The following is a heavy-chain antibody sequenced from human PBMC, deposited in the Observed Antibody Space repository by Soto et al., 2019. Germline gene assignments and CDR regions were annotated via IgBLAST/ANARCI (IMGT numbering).Heavy chain of an antibody. CDR2: IYYSGST. Sequence: PSETLSLTCTVSGAPITINYWSWIRQAPGKGLEWIGYIYYSGSTTYNPSLKSRVTMSADTSKDQFSLKLNSVTAADTAVYYCAGDAGGPYDHWGQGTLVTVSS. CDR3: AGDAGGPYDH. V-gene: IGHV4-59*01. D-gene: IGHD2-15*01. CDR1: GAPITINY. J-gene: IGHJ4*02.